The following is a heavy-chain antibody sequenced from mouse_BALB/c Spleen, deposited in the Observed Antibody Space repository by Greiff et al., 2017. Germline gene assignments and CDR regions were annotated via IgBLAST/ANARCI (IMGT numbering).Heavy chain of an antibody. CDR1: GFTFSSYG. CDR3: AAAPYYYAMDY. J-gene: IGHJ4*01. CDR2: INSNGGST. Sequence: EVHLVESGGGLVQPGGSLKLSCAASGFTFSSYGMSWVRQTPDKRLELVATINSNGGSTYYPDSVKGRFTISRDNAKNTLYLQMSSLKSEDTAMYYCAAAPYYYAMDYWGQGTSVTVSS. V-gene: IGHV5-6-3*01.